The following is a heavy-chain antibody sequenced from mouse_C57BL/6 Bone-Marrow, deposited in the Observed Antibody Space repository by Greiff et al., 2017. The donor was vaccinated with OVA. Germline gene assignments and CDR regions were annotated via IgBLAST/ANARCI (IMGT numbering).Heavy chain of an antibody. J-gene: IGHJ3*01. CDR3: ARNFPRFDDLAY. Sequence: QVQLQQSGPGLVQPSQSLSITCTVSGFSLTSYGVHWVRQSPGKGLEWLGVIWSGGSTDYNAAFISRLSISKDNSKSQVFFKMNSLQADDTAIYYCARNFPRFDDLAYWGQGTLVTVSA. V-gene: IGHV2-2*01. CDR2: IWSGGST. CDR1: GFSLTSYG.